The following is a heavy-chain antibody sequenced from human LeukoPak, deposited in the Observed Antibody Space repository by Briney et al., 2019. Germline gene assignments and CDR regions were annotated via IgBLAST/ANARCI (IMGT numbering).Heavy chain of an antibody. Sequence: GGSLRLSCAASGLTFRSYTVQWVRQAPGKGLEWVAVISWDGSNKHYADSVKSRFTISRDNTKNTLFLQMNSLRAEDTAVYYCAKRGDPGGQYYFDNWGQGTLVTVAS. J-gene: IGHJ4*02. CDR1: GLTFRSYT. CDR3: AKRGDPGGQYYFDN. D-gene: IGHD3-10*01. CDR2: ISWDGSNK. V-gene: IGHV3-30*04.